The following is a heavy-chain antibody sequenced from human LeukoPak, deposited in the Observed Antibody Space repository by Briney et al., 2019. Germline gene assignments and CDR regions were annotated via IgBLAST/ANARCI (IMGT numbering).Heavy chain of an antibody. D-gene: IGHD4-23*01. CDR1: GFTFSSYW. J-gene: IGHJ4*02. V-gene: IGHV3-74*01. CDR3: ARGRPHGNDY. CDR2: IASDGSST. Sequence: GGSLRLSYAASGFTFSSYWMNWVRQAPGKGLVWVSRIASDGSSTTYADSVKGRFSISRDNAKNTLYLQMNSLRVEDTAVYYCARGRPHGNDYWGQGTLVTVSS.